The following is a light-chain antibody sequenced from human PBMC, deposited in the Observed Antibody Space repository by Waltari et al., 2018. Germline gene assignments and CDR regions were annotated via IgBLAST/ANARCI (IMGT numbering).Light chain of an antibody. V-gene: IGKV1-9*01. J-gene: IGKJ4*01. Sequence: DIQLTQSPSFLSESIGDRVTITCRASQGISSYLAWYQQKPGKAPKLLIYAASTLQSGVPSRFSGSGSGTEFTLTISSLQPEDFATYYCQELNTYPQSLTFGGGTKVEI. CDR3: QELNTYPQSLT. CDR1: QGISSY. CDR2: AAS.